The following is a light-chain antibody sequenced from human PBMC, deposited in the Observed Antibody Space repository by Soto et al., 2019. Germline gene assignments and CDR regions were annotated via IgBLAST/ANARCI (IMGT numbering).Light chain of an antibody. Sequence: DIVMTQSPDSLAVSLGERATINCKSSQSVLYSSNNKNYLAWYQQKPGQPPKLLIYWASTRESGVPARFSGSGSGTDFTLTISSLQAEDVAVYNCQHYYSTPFTFGPGTKVDIK. J-gene: IGKJ3*01. CDR3: QHYYSTPFT. CDR2: WAS. V-gene: IGKV4-1*01. CDR1: QSVLYSSNNKNY.